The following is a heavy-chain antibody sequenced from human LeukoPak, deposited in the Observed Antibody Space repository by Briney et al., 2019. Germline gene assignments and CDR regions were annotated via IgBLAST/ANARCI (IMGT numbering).Heavy chain of an antibody. CDR3: ARGGGLDV. CDR1: GFTFSSYW. V-gene: IGHV3-7*03. Sequence: PGGSLRLSCAASGFTFSSYWMNWARQAPGKGQGWVASINHNGNGNYYVDSVKGRFTISRDNAKNSLYLQMSNLRAEDTAVYFCARGGGLDVWGQGATVTVSS. D-gene: IGHD3-16*01. J-gene: IGHJ6*02. CDR2: INHNGNGN.